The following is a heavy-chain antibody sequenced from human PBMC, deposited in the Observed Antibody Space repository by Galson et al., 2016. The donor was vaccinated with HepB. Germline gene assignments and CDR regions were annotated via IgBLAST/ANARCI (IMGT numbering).Heavy chain of an antibody. D-gene: IGHD6-6*01. J-gene: IGHJ4*02. V-gene: IGHV3-30*04. CDR3: AKTPPGSSIQYFDY. CDR1: GFTFSSYA. CDR2: ISYEGSDK. Sequence: SLRLYCAASGFTFSSYAMHWVRQAPGKGLEWVALISYEGSDKYYADSVKGRFTISRDNSKNTLYLQMNSLTAEDTAVYYCAKTPPGSSIQYFDYWGQGTLVTVSS.